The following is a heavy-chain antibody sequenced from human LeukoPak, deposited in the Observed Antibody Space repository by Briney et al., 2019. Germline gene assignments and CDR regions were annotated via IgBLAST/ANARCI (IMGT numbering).Heavy chain of an antibody. CDR1: GYTFSSYY. CDR2: ISAYNGNT. J-gene: IGHJ5*02. Sequence: ASVKVSCKASGYTFSSYYMHWVRQAPGQGLEWMGWISAYNGNTNYAQKLQGRVTMTTDTSTSTAYMELRSLRSDDTAVYYCARSLSFDPWGQGTLVTVSS. V-gene: IGHV1-18*04. D-gene: IGHD2/OR15-2a*01. CDR3: ARSLSFDP.